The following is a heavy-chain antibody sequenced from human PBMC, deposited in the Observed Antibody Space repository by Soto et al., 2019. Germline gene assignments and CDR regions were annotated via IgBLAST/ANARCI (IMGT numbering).Heavy chain of an antibody. CDR3: AKGYAMQAHFDN. D-gene: IGHD2-2*01. Sequence: GGSLRLSCAASGFIFSSYAISWVRQTSGKGLEWVSAISGGGGSTYYADSVKGRFTISRDNSKNTLYLQMNSLRVEDTAVYYCAKGYAMQAHFDNWGQGTLVTVSS. CDR2: ISGGGGST. V-gene: IGHV3-23*01. CDR1: GFIFSSYA. J-gene: IGHJ4*02.